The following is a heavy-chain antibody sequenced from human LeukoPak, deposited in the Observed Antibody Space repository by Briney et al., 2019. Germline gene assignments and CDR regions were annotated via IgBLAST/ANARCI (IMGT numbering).Heavy chain of an antibody. D-gene: IGHD3-16*01. CDR1: GGSMTSYY. CDR2: ISGDTSHI. CDR3: ARVVFSGMDV. V-gene: IGHV3-21*01. Sequence: PSETLSLTCSVSGGSMTSYYWSWIRQPPGKGLEWVSSISGDTSHIYYADSVKGRFTISRDNAKNSLYLQTNSLRADDTAVYYCARVVFSGMDVWGLGTTVTVSS. J-gene: IGHJ6*02.